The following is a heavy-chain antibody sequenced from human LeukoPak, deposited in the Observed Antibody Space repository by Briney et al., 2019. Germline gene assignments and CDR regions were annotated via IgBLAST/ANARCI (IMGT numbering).Heavy chain of an antibody. D-gene: IGHD3-10*01. Sequence: GGSLRLSCAASGLTFSSYAMSWVRQAPGKGLEWVSAISGSGGSTYYADSVKGRFTISRDNSKNTLYLQMNSLRAEDTAVYYCAKVSRGAGLSDYWGQGTLVTVSS. CDR3: AKVSRGAGLSDY. J-gene: IGHJ4*02. V-gene: IGHV3-23*01. CDR2: ISGSGGST. CDR1: GLTFSSYA.